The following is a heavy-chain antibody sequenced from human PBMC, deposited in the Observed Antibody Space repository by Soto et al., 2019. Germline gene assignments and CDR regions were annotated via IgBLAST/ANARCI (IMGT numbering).Heavy chain of an antibody. CDR2: IYYSGST. D-gene: IGHD3-3*01. CDR1: GGSISSYY. V-gene: IGHV4-59*01. J-gene: IGHJ5*02. CDR3: ARGRYYDFWSGYPFDP. Sequence: PSETLSLTCTVSGGSISSYYWSWIRQPPGKGLEWIGYIYYSGSTNYNPSLKSRVTISVDTSKNQFSLKLSSVTAADTDVYYCARGRYYDFWSGYPFDPWGQGTLVTVSS.